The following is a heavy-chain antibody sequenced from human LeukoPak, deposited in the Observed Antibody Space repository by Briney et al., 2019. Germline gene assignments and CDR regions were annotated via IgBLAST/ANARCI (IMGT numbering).Heavy chain of an antibody. CDR3: ARGDVAAAGGGIVDY. Sequence: SETLSLTCTVSGGSISSYYWSWIRQPPGKGLEWIGYIYYSGGTNYNPSLKSRVTISVDTSKNQFSLKLSSVTAADTAVYYCARGDVAAAGGGIVDYWGQGTLVTVSS. D-gene: IGHD6-13*01. CDR1: GGSISSYY. V-gene: IGHV4-59*01. J-gene: IGHJ4*02. CDR2: IYYSGGT.